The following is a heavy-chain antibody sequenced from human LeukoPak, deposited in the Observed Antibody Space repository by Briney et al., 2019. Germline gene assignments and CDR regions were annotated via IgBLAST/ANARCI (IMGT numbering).Heavy chain of an antibody. CDR1: GGSISSSSYY. CDR2: TYYSGST. D-gene: IGHD5-24*01. V-gene: IGHV4-39*01. CDR3: ARMDGYNDFDY. J-gene: IGHJ4*02. Sequence: KASETLSLTCTVSGGSISSSSYYWGWIRQPPGKGLEWIGSTYYSGSTYYNSSLKSRVIISVDTSKNQFSLKLSSVTAADTAVYYCARMDGYNDFDYWGQGTLVTVSS.